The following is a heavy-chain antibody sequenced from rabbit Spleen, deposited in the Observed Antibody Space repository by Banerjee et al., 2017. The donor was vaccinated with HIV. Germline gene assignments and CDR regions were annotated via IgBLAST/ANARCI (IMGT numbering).Heavy chain of an antibody. CDR1: GFSFGSNYY. J-gene: IGHJ4*01. CDR3: ARDGAGGSYFAL. V-gene: IGHV1S40*01. D-gene: IGHD8-1*01. CDR2: INVGNSGYT. Sequence: QSLEESGGDLVKPGASLTLTCTASGFSFGSNYYMCWVRQAPGKGLEWIACINVGNSGYTYYATRAKGRFTISETSSTTVTLQMTSLTAADTATYFCARDGAGGSYFALWGPGTLVTVS.